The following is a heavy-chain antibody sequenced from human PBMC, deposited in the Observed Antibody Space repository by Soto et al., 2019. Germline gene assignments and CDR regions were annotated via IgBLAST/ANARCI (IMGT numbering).Heavy chain of an antibody. V-gene: IGHV4-31*03. D-gene: IGHD2-21*01. CDR3: AASCVGCGGFNYYGMDV. CDR2: IYNSGST. J-gene: IGHJ6*02. Sequence: QVQLQESGPGLVKPSQTLSLTCTVSGGSISSGGYYWSWIRQHPGKGLEWIGYIYNSGSTYYNPSLKSRVTISVDTSKNQFSLELSSVTAADTAVYYCAASCVGCGGFNYYGMDVWGQGTTVTVSS. CDR1: GGSISSGGYY.